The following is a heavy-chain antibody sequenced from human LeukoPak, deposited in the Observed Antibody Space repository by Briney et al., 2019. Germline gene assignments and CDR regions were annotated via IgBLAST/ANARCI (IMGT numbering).Heavy chain of an antibody. Sequence: GGSLRLSCVASGFNVTRYSMHWVRQSPGKGLECVSLISSSGAYTYYADSLRGRFTISGDNAKSSLYLQMNSLRDGDTALYYCARCRYDTLGGDSFDFWGQRTMVTVSS. CDR1: GFNVTRYS. V-gene: IGHV3-21*01. J-gene: IGHJ3*01. D-gene: IGHD5-12*01. CDR3: ARCRYDTLGGDSFDF. CDR2: ISSSGAYT.